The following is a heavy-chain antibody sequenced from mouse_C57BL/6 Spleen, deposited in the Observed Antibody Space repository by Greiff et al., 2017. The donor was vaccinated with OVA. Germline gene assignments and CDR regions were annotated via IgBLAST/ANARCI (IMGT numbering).Heavy chain of an antibody. CDR1: GFTFSSYG. CDR2: ISSGGSYT. D-gene: IGHD1-1*02. Sequence: EVQVVESGGDLVKPGGSLKLSCAASGFTFSSYGMSWVRQTPDKRLEWVATISSGGSYTYYPDSVKGRFTISRDNAKNTLYLQMSSLKSEDTAVYYGARRGGNYFDYWGQGTTLTVSS. V-gene: IGHV5-6*01. CDR3: ARRGGNYFDY. J-gene: IGHJ2*01.